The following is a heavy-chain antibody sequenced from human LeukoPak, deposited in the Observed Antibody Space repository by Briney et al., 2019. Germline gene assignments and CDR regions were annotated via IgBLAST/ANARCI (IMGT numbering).Heavy chain of an antibody. J-gene: IGHJ3*02. CDR2: INPSGGST. CDR3: ARDSTDDAFDI. D-gene: IGHD2-2*01. Sequence: GASVKVSCKASGYTFTSYYMHWVRQAPGQGLEWMGIINPSGGSTSYAQKFQGRVTMTRDMSTSTVYMELSSLRSEDTAVYYCARDSTDDAFDIWGQGTMVTVSS. V-gene: IGHV1-46*01. CDR1: GYTFTSYY.